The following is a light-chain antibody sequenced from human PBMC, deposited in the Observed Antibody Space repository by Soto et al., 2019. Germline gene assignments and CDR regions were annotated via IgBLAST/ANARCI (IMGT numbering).Light chain of an antibody. J-gene: IGLJ2*01. Sequence: QSVLTQPPSVSAAPGQKVTISCSGSSSNIGNNYVSWYQQLPGTAPKLLIYDNDKRPSGIPDRFSGSKSGTSATLGVTGLQTGDEAVYYCATWDSSLSAGVFGGGTQLTVL. CDR3: ATWDSSLSAGV. CDR2: DND. CDR1: SSNIGNNY. V-gene: IGLV1-51*01.